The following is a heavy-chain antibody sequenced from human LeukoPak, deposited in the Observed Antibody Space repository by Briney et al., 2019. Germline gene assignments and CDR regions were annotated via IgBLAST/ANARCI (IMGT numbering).Heavy chain of an antibody. CDR1: GFTFSSYA. CDR2: ISSNGGST. CDR3: ARDGGYYSSSFYWYFDL. V-gene: IGHV3-64*01. D-gene: IGHD6-13*01. Sequence: PGGSLRLSCAASGFTFSSYAMHWVRQAPGKGLEYVSAISSNGGSTYYANSVKGRFTISRDNSKNTLYLQMGSLRAEDMAVYYCARDGGYYSSSFYWYFDLWGRGTLVTVSS. J-gene: IGHJ2*01.